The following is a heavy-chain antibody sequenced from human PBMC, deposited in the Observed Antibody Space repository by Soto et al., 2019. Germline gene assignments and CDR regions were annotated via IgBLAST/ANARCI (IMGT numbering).Heavy chain of an antibody. D-gene: IGHD2-8*01. CDR2: IIPIFGTA. CDR3: ARPARILYHINYYYYGMDV. J-gene: IGHJ6*02. Sequence: ASVKVSCKAAGGSFSGYAISWVRQAPGQGLEWMGGIIPIFGTANYAQKFQGRVTITADKSTSTAYMELSSLRSEDTAVYYCARPARILYHINYYYYGMDVWGQGTTVTVS. CDR1: GGSFSGYA. V-gene: IGHV1-69*06.